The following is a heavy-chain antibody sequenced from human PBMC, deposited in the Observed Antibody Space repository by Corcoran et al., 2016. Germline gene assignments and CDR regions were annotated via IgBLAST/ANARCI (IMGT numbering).Heavy chain of an antibody. J-gene: IGHJ4*02. V-gene: IGHV1-46*01. CDR2: INPSGGST. Sequence: QVQLVQSGAEVKKPGASVKVSCKASGYTFTSYYMHWVRQAPGQGLEWMGIINPSGGSTSYAQKFQGRVTMTRDTSTSTVYMELSSLRSEDTAVYYCAGGTAVVVVAATPSYFDYWGQGTLVTVSS. CDR3: AGGTAVVVVAATPSYFDY. D-gene: IGHD2-15*01. CDR1: GYTFTSYY.